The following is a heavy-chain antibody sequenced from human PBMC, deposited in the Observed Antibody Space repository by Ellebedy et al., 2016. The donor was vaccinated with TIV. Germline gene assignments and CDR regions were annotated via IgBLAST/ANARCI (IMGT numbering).Heavy chain of an antibody. CDR1: GYTFNTYA. Sequence: AASVKVSCKPSGYTFNTYAITWIRQAPGQGLEWMGRISTYNGDTDYAQKFQGRVTMTRDTSISTAYMELGRLRSDTTAVYYCARGGNIYGPNVGNLLDYWGQGTLVTVSS. V-gene: IGHV1-18*01. CDR3: ARGGNIYGPNVGNLLDY. D-gene: IGHD5-18*01. CDR2: ISTYNGDT. J-gene: IGHJ4*02.